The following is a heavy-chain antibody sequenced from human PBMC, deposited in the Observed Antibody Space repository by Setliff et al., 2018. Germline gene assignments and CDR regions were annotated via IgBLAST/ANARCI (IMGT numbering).Heavy chain of an antibody. V-gene: IGHV3-48*01. CDR1: GFTFSIHC. D-gene: IGHD3-22*01. CDR2: ISTSSSTI. Sequence: PRESLTLASVASGFTFSIHCTTCVSLAPGKGLEWISYISTSSSTIYNADSVKGRFTISRDKANHSLYLQMNSLRAEDTAVYYCARLALTGYDSSGYYYALDYYYYMDVWGKGTTVTVSS. J-gene: IGHJ6*03. CDR3: ARLALTGYDSSGYYYALDYYYYMDV.